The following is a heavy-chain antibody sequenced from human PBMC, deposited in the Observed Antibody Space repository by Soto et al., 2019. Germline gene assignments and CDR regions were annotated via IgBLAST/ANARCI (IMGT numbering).Heavy chain of an antibody. D-gene: IGHD2-15*01. CDR2: IKSKTDGGTT. CDR3: TTGGPGYDYSFYYYYGMDV. J-gene: IGHJ6*02. Sequence: GGSLRLSCAASGFTFSNAWMNWVRQAPGKGLEWVGRIKSKTDGGTTDYAAPVKGRFTISRDDSKNTLYLQMNSLKTEDTAVYYCTTGGPGYDYSFYYYYGMDVWGQGTTVTVSS. V-gene: IGHV3-15*07. CDR1: GFTFSNAW.